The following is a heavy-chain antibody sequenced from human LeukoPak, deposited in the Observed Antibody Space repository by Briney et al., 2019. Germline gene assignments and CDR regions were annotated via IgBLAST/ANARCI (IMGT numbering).Heavy chain of an antibody. Sequence: PGGSLRLSCAASGFTFSSYDMTWVRQAPGRGLEWVSFISTSSSYIYYADSVKGRFTISRDNAKNSLYLQMNSLRAEDTAVYYCARGHDWDYMDVWGKGTTVTVSS. D-gene: IGHD3-9*01. V-gene: IGHV3-21*01. CDR3: ARGHDWDYMDV. CDR1: GFTFSSYD. CDR2: ISTSSSYI. J-gene: IGHJ6*03.